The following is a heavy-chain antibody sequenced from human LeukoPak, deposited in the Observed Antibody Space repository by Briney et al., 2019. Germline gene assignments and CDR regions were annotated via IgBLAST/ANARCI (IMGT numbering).Heavy chain of an antibody. CDR1: GGTFSSYA. CDR2: MNPNSGNT. J-gene: IGHJ4*02. Sequence: ASVKVSCKASGGTFSSYAINWVRQATGQGLEWMGWMNPNSGNTGYAQKFQGRVTITRNTSISTAYMELSSLRSEDTAVYYCARAPYDSSGYDYWGQGTLVTVSS. V-gene: IGHV1-8*03. D-gene: IGHD3-22*01. CDR3: ARAPYDSSGYDY.